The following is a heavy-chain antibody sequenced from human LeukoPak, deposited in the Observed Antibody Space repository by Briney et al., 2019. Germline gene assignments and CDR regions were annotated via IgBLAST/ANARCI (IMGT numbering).Heavy chain of an antibody. CDR3: AKGICSSTSCYVLDY. D-gene: IGHD2-2*01. V-gene: IGHV3-9*03. Sequence: PGGSLRLSCAASGFTFDDYAMHWVRHASGKGLEWVSGISWNSGSIGYADSVKGRFTISRDNAKNSLYLQMNSLRAEDMALYYCAKGICSSTSCYVLDYWGQGTLVTVSS. CDR2: ISWNSGSI. J-gene: IGHJ4*02. CDR1: GFTFDDYA.